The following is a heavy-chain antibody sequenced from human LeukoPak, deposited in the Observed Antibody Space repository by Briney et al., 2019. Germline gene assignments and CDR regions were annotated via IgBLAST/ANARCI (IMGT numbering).Heavy chain of an antibody. CDR1: GFTVSSHY. CDR3: ATRPRRSRITMDRGVMPYYMHV. CDR2: IYSGGSR. D-gene: IGHD3-10*01. V-gene: IGHV3-53*01. J-gene: IGHJ6*03. Sequence: PGGSLRLSCAASGFTVSSHYMSCVRQAPGKGLEWVSVIYSGGSRYYADSVKGRFTISRDNSKNTLYLQMNSLRAEDTAVYYCATRPRRSRITMDRGVMPYYMHVWRKWTPVTVSS.